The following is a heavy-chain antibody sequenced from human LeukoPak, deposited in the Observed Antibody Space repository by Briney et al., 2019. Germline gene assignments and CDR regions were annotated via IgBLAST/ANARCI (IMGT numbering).Heavy chain of an antibody. Sequence: SETLSLTCAVSGGSISSSNWWSWVRQPPGKGLEWIGEIYHSGSTNYNPSLKSQVTISVDKSKNQFSLKLSSVTAADTAVYYCAKYSSGWFDPWGQGTLVTVSS. J-gene: IGHJ5*02. CDR3: AKYSSGWFDP. CDR1: GGSISSSNW. V-gene: IGHV4-4*02. CDR2: IYHSGST. D-gene: IGHD6-19*01.